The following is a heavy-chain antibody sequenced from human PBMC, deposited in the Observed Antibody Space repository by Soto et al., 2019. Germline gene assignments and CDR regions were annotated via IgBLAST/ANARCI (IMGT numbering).Heavy chain of an antibody. D-gene: IGHD3-9*01. CDR1: GFTFSSYG. V-gene: IGHV3-30*18. Sequence: QVQLVESGGGVVQPGRSLRLSCAASGFTFSSYGMHWVRQAPGKGLEWVAVISYDGSNKYYADSVKGRFTISRDNSKNTLYLQMNSLRAEDTAVYYCAKDRSGRAISRKGRFDWFPDYWGQGTLVTVSS. J-gene: IGHJ4*02. CDR3: AKDRSGRAISRKGRFDWFPDY. CDR2: ISYDGSNK.